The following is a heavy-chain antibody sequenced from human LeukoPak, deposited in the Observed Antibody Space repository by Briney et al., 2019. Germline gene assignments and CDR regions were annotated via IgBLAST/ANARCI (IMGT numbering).Heavy chain of an antibody. Sequence: SETLSLTCAVYGGSFSGYYWGWIRQPPGKGLEWIGSIYYSGSTYYNPSLKSRVTISVDTSKNQFSLKLSSVTAADTAVYYCASAQPSYDFWSGYYHNYFDYWGQGTLVTVSS. CDR2: IYYSGST. CDR3: ASAQPSYDFWSGYYHNYFDY. V-gene: IGHV4-39*01. J-gene: IGHJ4*02. CDR1: GGSFSGYY. D-gene: IGHD3-3*01.